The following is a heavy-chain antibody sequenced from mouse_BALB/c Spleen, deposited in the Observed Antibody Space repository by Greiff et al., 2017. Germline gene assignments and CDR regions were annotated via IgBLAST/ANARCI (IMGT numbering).Heavy chain of an antibody. CDR2: INPSTGYT. CDR1: GYTFTSYW. V-gene: IGHV1-7*01. Sequence: VQPVESGAELAKPGASVKMSCKASGYTFTSYWMHWVKQRPGQGLEWIGYINPSTGYTEYNQKFKDKATLTADKSSSTAYMQLSSLTSEDSAVYYCARSPYGNYVGWFAYWGQGTLVTVSA. CDR3: ARSPYGNYVGWFAY. D-gene: IGHD2-1*01. J-gene: IGHJ3*01.